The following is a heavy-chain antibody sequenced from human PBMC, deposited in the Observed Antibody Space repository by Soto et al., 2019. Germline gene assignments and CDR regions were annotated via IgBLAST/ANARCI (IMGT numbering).Heavy chain of an antibody. CDR3: AREVVVGATAKFDR. D-gene: IGHD2-21*01. CDR2: FYRGGRR. Sequence: EVQMVESGGGLIQPGGSLKLSCAVSGFGGTERETYVSWIRQAPGKGLEWVAAFYRGGRRNYAASVKGRFVISRDKYENSVFLQLNLVRVEDTAVYYCAREVVVGATAKFDRWGQGTMVIVSP. V-gene: IGHV3-53*03. J-gene: IGHJ5*02. CDR1: GFGGTERETY.